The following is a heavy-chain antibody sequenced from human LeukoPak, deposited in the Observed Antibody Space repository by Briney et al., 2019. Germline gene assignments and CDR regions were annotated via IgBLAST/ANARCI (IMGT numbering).Heavy chain of an antibody. CDR1: GYSISSGYY. J-gene: IGHJ4*02. CDR3: ARSGYYYGNSGRDYFDY. Sequence: SETLSLTCTVSGYSISSGYYWGWIRQPPGKGLEWIGSIYHSGSTYYNPSLEIRVTISVDTSKNQFSMNVSSLTAADTAVDYCARSGYYYGNSGRDYFDYWGQGTLVTVSS. D-gene: IGHD3-22*01. CDR2: IYHSGST. V-gene: IGHV4-38-2*02.